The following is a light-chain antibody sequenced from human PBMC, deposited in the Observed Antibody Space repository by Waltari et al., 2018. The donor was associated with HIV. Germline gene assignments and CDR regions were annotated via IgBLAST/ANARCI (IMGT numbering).Light chain of an antibody. V-gene: IGLV2-14*01. CDR1: SSDVGGYNY. CDR2: EVS. CDR3: SSYTSSSTLVV. J-gene: IGLJ2*01. Sequence: QSALTQPASVSGSPGQSITISCTGTSSDVGGYNYVSWYQQHPSKAPKLMIYEVSKRPSGVSNRFSGSKSGNTASLTISGLQAEDEADYYCSSYTSSSTLVVFGGGTKLTVL.